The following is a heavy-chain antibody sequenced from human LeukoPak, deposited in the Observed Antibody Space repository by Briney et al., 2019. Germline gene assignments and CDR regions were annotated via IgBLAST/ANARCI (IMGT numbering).Heavy chain of an antibody. CDR3: ARDSRRIAVASYGMDV. Sequence: SETLSLTCTVSGGSISSYYWSWIRQPAGKGLEWIGRIYTSGSTNYNPSLKSRVTMSVDTSKNQSSLKLSSVTAADTAVYYCARDSRRIAVASYGMDVWGQGTTVTVSS. CDR2: IYTSGST. CDR1: GGSISSYY. V-gene: IGHV4-4*07. J-gene: IGHJ6*02. D-gene: IGHD6-19*01.